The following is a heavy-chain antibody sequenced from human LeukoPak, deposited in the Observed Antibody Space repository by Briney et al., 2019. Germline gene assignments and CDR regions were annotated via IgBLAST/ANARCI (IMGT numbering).Heavy chain of an antibody. D-gene: IGHD3-22*01. Sequence: GGSLRLSCAASGFTVSSNCMSWVRQAPGKGLEWVSLICSGGNTYYADSVKGRFTISRDNSKNTLFLQINSLRAEDSAVYYCATDRERDPSVYYLVGGQGTLITVSS. V-gene: IGHV3-53*01. CDR2: ICSGGNT. CDR3: ATDRERDPSVYYLV. J-gene: IGHJ4*02. CDR1: GFTVSSNC.